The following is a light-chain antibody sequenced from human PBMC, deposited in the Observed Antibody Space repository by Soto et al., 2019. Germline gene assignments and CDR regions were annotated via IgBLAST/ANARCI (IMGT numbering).Light chain of an antibody. J-gene: IGKJ1*01. V-gene: IGKV3-20*01. Sequence: SPGTLTLYTGARAILSCRASQSVSSNYLAWYQLKPGQAPRLLIYGASSRATGIPDRFSGSGSGTDFTLTISSLDPEDFAVYFCQQYGYSPRTFGQGTKVDIK. CDR3: QQYGYSPRT. CDR1: QSVSSNY. CDR2: GAS.